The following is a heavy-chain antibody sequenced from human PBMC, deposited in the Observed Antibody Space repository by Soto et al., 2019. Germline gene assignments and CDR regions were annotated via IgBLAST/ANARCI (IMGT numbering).Heavy chain of an antibody. CDR2: IYWNDEK. D-gene: IGHD4-17*01. CDR1: GFSVSTPGVG. J-gene: IGHJ1*01. V-gene: IGHV2-5*01. Sequence: QITLKESRPTLVRPTQTLTLTCTFSGFSVSTPGVGVGWIRQPPGKVLEWLALIYWNDEKRYRPSLMSRLTISKDTSKNQVVLAMTNMEPVDTATYYCARLSTVDSLHAEYFHHWGQGTLVTVSS. CDR3: ARLSTVDSLHAEYFHH.